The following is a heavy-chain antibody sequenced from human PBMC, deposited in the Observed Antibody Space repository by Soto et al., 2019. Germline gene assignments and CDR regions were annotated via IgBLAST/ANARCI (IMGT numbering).Heavy chain of an antibody. J-gene: IGHJ6*02. CDR1: GGSISSGDYY. CDR2: IYYSGST. V-gene: IGHV4-30-4*01. CDR3: AREGYYYGMDV. Sequence: PSETLSITCTVSGGSISSGDYYWSWIRQPPVKVLEWIGYIYYSGSTYYNPSLKSRVTISVDTSKNQFSLKLSSVTAADTAVYYCAREGYYYGMDVWGQGTTVTVSS.